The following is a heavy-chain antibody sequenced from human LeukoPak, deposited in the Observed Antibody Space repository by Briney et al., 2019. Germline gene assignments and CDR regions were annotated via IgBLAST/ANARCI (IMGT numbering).Heavy chain of an antibody. Sequence: ASETLSLTCTVPGGSISNYYWSWIRQTPEKGLEWIGYIYYSGSTNYNPSLKSRVTISVDTSKNQFSLKLTSVTAAGTALYYCARGRWELPYWGRGTLVTVSS. CDR2: IYYSGST. D-gene: IGHD1-26*01. J-gene: IGHJ4*02. CDR1: GGSISNYY. V-gene: IGHV4-59*01. CDR3: ARGRWELPY.